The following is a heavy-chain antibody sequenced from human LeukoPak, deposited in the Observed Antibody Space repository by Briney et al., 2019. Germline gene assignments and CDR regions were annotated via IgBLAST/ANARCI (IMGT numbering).Heavy chain of an antibody. Sequence: AGGSLRLSCAASGFTFSSYAMYWVRQAPGKGLEWEAFIRHDGNKKYYADSVKGRFTIYRDNSKNTLYLQMNSLTSEDTAVYYCAKLLLETGGIGEEFDYWGQGTLVTVSS. CDR2: IRHDGNKK. J-gene: IGHJ4*02. CDR1: GFTFSSYA. V-gene: IGHV3-30*02. CDR3: AKLLLETGGIGEEFDY. D-gene: IGHD3-22*01.